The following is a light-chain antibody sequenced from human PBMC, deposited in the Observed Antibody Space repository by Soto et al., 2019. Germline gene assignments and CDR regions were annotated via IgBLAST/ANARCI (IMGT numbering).Light chain of an antibody. J-gene: IGKJ1*01. CDR1: HSVSSSY. CDR2: GAS. V-gene: IGKV3-20*01. CDR3: QQYGSPWT. Sequence: EIVFTQSPGTLSLSPGERASLSCRASHSVSSSYLAWYQQKPGQAPRLLIYGASSRATGIPDRFSGSGSGTDFTLTISRLEPEDFAVYYCQQYGSPWTFGQGTKVDIK.